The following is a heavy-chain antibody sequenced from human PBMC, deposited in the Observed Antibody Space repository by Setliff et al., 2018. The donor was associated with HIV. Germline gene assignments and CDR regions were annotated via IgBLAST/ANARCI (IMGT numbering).Heavy chain of an antibody. J-gene: IGHJ4*02. CDR3: ARGRLSWSPDF. CDR1: GGTFSSDA. Sequence: SVKVSCKASGGTFSSDAFSWVRQAPGQGLEWMGRIIPVFGTPNYAQKFQGRVTITADKSTSTAYMELSSLTSDDTAIYYCARGRLSWSPDFWGQGTLVTVSS. V-gene: IGHV1-69*06. CDR2: IIPVFGTP.